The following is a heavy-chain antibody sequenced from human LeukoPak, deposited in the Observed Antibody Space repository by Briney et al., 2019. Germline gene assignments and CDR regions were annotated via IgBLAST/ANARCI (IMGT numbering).Heavy chain of an antibody. Sequence: GASVKVSCKASGYTFTGYYMHWVRQAPGQGLEWMGWINPNSGGTNYAQKFQGRVTMTRDTSISTAYMELSRLRSDDTAVYYCARDRESNKWLRFVEDYYYYYGMDVWGQGTTVTVSS. CDR3: ARDRESNKWLRFVEDYYYYYGMDV. CDR1: GYTFTGYY. V-gene: IGHV1-2*02. J-gene: IGHJ6*02. CDR2: INPNSGGT. D-gene: IGHD5-12*01.